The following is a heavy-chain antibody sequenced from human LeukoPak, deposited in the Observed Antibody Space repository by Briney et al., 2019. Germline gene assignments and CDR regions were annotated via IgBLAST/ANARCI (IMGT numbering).Heavy chain of an antibody. CDR2: ISSSSSYI. Sequence: PGGSLRLSCAASGFTFSSYSMNWVRQARGKGLEWVSSISSSSSYIYYADSVKGRFTISRDNAKNSLYLQMNSLRAEDTAVYYCARAPLTNEDYWGQGTLVTVSS. V-gene: IGHV3-21*01. D-gene: IGHD2-8*01. CDR3: ARAPLTNEDY. CDR1: GFTFSSYS. J-gene: IGHJ4*02.